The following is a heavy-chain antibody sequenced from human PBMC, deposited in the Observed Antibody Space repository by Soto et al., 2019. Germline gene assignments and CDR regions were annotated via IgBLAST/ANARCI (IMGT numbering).Heavy chain of an antibody. CDR1: GFTFSDYA. J-gene: IGHJ5*02. V-gene: IGHV3-33*03. Sequence: QERLVESGGGVVQPGRSLRLSCAVSGFTFSDYAMHWVRQAPGKGLEWVALIWHDGINEFYADSVKGRFNISRDISNNTLYLQMNSLRPEDTAVYYCTKSRGDAYKWGLGLDQWGQGTLVTVSS. CDR2: IWHDGINE. D-gene: IGHD3-10*01. CDR3: TKSRGDAYKWGLGLDQ.